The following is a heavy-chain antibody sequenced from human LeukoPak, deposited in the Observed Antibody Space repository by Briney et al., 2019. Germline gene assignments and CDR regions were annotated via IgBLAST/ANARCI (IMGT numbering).Heavy chain of an antibody. J-gene: IGHJ4*02. CDR2: IYYSGST. Sequence: PSETLSLTCTVSGGSISSYYWSWLRQPPGKGLEWIGYIYYSGSTNYNPSLKSRVTISVDTSKNQFSLKLSSVTAADTAVYYCAGYAGAYYYDSSGLFDYWGQGTLVTVSS. D-gene: IGHD3-22*01. V-gene: IGHV4-59*01. CDR1: GGSISSYY. CDR3: AGYAGAYYYDSSGLFDY.